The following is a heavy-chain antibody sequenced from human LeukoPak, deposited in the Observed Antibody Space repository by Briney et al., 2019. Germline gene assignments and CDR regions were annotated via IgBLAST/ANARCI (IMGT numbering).Heavy chain of an antibody. V-gene: IGHV1-2*02. Sequence: ASVKVSCKASGYTFTSYYMHWVRQAPGQGLEWMGWINPNSGGTNYAQKFQGRVTMTRDTSISTAYMELSRLRSDDTAVYYCAREGLPRLGGQWLNDYWGQGTLVTVSS. CDR2: INPNSGGT. CDR3: AREGLPRLGGQWLNDY. D-gene: IGHD6-19*01. CDR1: GYTFTSYY. J-gene: IGHJ4*02.